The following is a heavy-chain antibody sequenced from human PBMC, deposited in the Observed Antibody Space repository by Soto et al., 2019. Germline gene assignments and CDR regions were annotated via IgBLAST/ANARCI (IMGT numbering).Heavy chain of an antibody. Sequence: VQLVESGGGVVQPGRSLRLSCAASGFTFSSYGMHWVRQAPGKGLEWVAVISYDGSNKYYADSVKGRFTISRDNSKNTLYLQMNSLRAEDTAVYYCAKDPGGGYCSGGSCYSIDYWGQGTLVTVSS. CDR2: ISYDGSNK. J-gene: IGHJ4*02. CDR3: AKDPGGGYCSGGSCYSIDY. V-gene: IGHV3-30*18. D-gene: IGHD2-15*01. CDR1: GFTFSSYG.